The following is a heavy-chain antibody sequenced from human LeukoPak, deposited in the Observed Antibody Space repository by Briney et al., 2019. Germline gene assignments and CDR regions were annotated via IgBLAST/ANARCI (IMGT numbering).Heavy chain of an antibody. CDR3: ARRGSYDYVWGSYRSYYFDY. Sequence: SETLSLTCAVSGGSISSSNWWSWVRQPPGKGLEWIGEIYHSGSTNYNPSLKSRVTISVDKSKNQFSLKLSSVTAADTAVYYCARRGSYDYVWGSYRSYYFDYWGQGTLVTVSS. CDR2: IYHSGST. D-gene: IGHD3-16*02. J-gene: IGHJ4*02. CDR1: GGSISSSNW. V-gene: IGHV4-4*02.